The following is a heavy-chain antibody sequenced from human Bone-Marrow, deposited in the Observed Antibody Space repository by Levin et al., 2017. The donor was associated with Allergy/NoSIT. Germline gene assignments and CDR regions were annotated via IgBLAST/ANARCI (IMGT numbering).Heavy chain of an antibody. Sequence: SETLSLTCAVSGGSISSSNWWSWVRQPPGKGLEWIGEIYHSGSTNYNPSLKSRVTISVDKSKNQFSLKLSSVTAADTAVYYCAREGPGRIQLWRRNWFDPWGQGTLVTVSS. CDR2: IYHSGST. CDR3: AREGPGRIQLWRRNWFDP. J-gene: IGHJ5*02. D-gene: IGHD5-18*01. CDR1: GGSISSSNW. V-gene: IGHV4-4*02.